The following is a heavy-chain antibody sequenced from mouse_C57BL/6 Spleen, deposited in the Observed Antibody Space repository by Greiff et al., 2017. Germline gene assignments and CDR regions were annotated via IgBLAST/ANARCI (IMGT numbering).Heavy chain of an antibody. CDR3: ARSPSTGYFDV. D-gene: IGHD1-1*01. Sequence: VQLQQSGPVLVKPGASVKMSCKASGYTFTDYYMNWVKQSHGKSLEWIGVINPYNGGTSYNQKFKGKATLTVDKSSSTAYMELNSLTSEDSAVDYCARSPSTGYFDVWGTGTTVTVSS. CDR2: INPYNGGT. V-gene: IGHV1-19*01. CDR1: GYTFTDYY. J-gene: IGHJ1*03.